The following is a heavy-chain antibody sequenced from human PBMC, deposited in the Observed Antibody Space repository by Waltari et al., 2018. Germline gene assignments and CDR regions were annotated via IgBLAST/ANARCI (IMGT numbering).Heavy chain of an antibody. V-gene: IGHV3-23*01. CDR3: AKGSSGYSPFDY. CDR1: GFTFSSYA. J-gene: IGHJ4*02. CDR2: ISGSGGST. Sequence: EVQLLESGGGLVQPGGSLRLSCAASGFTFSSYAMSWVRQAPGKGLGGVSAISGSGGSTYYADSVKGRFTISRDNAKNTLYLQMNSLRAEDTAVYYCAKGSSGYSPFDYWGQGTLVTVSS. D-gene: IGHD3-22*01.